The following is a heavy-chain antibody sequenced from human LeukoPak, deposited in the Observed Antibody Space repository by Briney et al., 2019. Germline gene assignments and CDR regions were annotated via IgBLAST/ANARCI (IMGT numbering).Heavy chain of an antibody. J-gene: IGHJ4*02. CDR1: GYTFTSYD. D-gene: IGHD3-22*01. CDR3: ARVGLNYYDSSGYLVL. CDR2: MNPNSGNT. Sequence: ASVKVSCKASGYTFTSYDINWVRQATGQGLEWMGWMNPNSGNTGYAQKFQGRVTITRNTSISTAYMELRSLRSDDTAVYYCARVGLNYYDSSGYLVLWGQGTLVTVSS. V-gene: IGHV1-8*03.